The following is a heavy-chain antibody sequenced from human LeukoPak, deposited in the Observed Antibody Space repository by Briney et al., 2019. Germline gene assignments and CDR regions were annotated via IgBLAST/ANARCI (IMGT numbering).Heavy chain of an antibody. J-gene: IGHJ3*02. D-gene: IGHD4-17*01. V-gene: IGHV1-18*04. CDR2: ISAYNGNT. CDR1: GYTFTGYY. Sequence: GASVKVSCKASGYTFTGYYMHWVRQAPGQGLEWMGWISAYNGNTNYAQKLQGRVTMTTDTSTSTAYMELRSLRSDDTAVYYCASPVSGDYVIEAFDIWGQGTMVTVSS. CDR3: ASPVSGDYVIEAFDI.